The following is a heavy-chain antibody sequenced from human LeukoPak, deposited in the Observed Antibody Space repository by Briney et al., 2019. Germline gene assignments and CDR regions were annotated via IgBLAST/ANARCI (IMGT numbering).Heavy chain of an antibody. D-gene: IGHD6-13*01. CDR2: IAYDGGNR. J-gene: IGHJ4*02. V-gene: IGHV3-30*18. CDR3: AKDSASGYSSSWYPQY. CDR1: GFTLSSSG. Sequence: PGRSLRLSCAASGFTLSSSGMHWVRQALGKGLECVAIIAYDGGNRYYADSVQGRFTIPRDNSKNTLYLQMNSLRAEDTAVYFCAKDSASGYSSSWYPQYWGQGTLVTVSS.